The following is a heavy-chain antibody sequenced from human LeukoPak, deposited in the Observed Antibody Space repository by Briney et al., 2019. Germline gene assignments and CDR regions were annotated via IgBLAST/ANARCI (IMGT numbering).Heavy chain of an antibody. V-gene: IGHV4-34*01. D-gene: IGHD1-1*01. CDR2: IHHSGHT. CDR3: ARTGHRFDY. J-gene: IGHJ4*02. Sequence: SETLSLTRAVSGGSFTDHYWSWIRQPPGKGLEWIGEIHHSGHTNYNPSLASRVTISVDTPKNQFSLKLTSVIAADTAFYYCARTGHRFDYWGQGTLVTVSS. CDR1: GGSFTDHY.